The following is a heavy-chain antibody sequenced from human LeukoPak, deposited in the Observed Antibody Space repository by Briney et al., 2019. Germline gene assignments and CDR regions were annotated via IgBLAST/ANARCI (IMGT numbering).Heavy chain of an antibody. J-gene: IGHJ6*03. V-gene: IGHV4-4*07. D-gene: IGHD3-16*01. CDR3: ARDGSAWGYYYYVDV. Sequence: SETLSLTCTVSGGSISSYYWSWIRQPAGKGLEWIGRIYTSGSTNYNPSFKSRVTISVDTSKNQFSLKLSSVTAADTAVYYCARDGSAWGYYYYVDVWGKGITVTVS. CDR1: GGSISSYY. CDR2: IYTSGST.